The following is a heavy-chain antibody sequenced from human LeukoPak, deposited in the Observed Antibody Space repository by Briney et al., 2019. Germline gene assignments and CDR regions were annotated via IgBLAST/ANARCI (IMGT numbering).Heavy chain of an antibody. D-gene: IGHD4-17*01. V-gene: IGHV1-18*01. J-gene: IGHJ5*02. Sequence: GASVKVSCKASSYTFSSYGISWVRQAPGQGLEWMGWISAYNGKTNYAQKLQGRVTMTTDTSTSTAYMELRSLRSDDTAVYYCARSERTVTISNWFDPWGQGTLVTVSS. CDR3: ARSERTVTISNWFDP. CDR2: ISAYNGKT. CDR1: SYTFSSYG.